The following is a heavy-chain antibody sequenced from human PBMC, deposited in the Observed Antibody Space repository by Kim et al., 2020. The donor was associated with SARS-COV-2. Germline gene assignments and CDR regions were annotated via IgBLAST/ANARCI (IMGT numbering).Heavy chain of an antibody. CDR3: ARDRYSYGYTDY. CDR2: IYYSGST. V-gene: IGHV4-31*03. Sequence: SETLSLTCTVSGGSISSGGYYWSWIRQHPGKGLEWIGYIYYSGSTYYNPSLKSRVTISVDTSKNQFSLKLSSVTAADTAVYYCARDRYSYGYTDYWGQGTLVTVSS. J-gene: IGHJ4*02. CDR1: GGSISSGGYY. D-gene: IGHD5-18*01.